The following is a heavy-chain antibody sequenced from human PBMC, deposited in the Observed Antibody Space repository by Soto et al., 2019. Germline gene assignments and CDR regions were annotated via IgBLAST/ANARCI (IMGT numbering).Heavy chain of an antibody. CDR1: GFTFDDYA. J-gene: IGHJ4*02. CDR2: ISWNSGSI. V-gene: IGHV3-9*01. D-gene: IGHD5-12*01. CDR3: AKGLSEVAIYYFDY. Sequence: GGSLRLSCAASGFTFDDYAMHWVRQAPGKGLEWVSGISWNSGSIGYADSVKGRFTISRDNAKNSLYLQMNSLRAEDTALYYCAKGLSEVAIYYFDYWGQGTLVTVSS.